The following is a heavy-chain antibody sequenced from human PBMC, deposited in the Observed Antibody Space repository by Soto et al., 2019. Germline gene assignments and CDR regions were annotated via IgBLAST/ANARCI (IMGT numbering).Heavy chain of an antibody. CDR1: GFTFSSYG. CDR3: ASWRLQGFDP. J-gene: IGHJ5*02. D-gene: IGHD4-4*01. CDR2: IRYDGSNK. Sequence: QVQLVESGGGVVQPGRSLRLSCAASGFTFSSYGMHWVRQAPGKGLEWVAVIRYDGSNKYYSDSVKGRFPISRDNSKNTLYLQMNSLRAEDTAVYYCASWRLQGFDPWGQGTLVTVSS. V-gene: IGHV3-33*01.